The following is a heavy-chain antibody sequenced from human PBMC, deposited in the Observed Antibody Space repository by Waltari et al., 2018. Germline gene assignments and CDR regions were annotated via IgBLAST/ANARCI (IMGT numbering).Heavy chain of an antibody. V-gene: IGHV3-23*03. CDR1: GFTFSSYA. Sequence: VQLLESGGGLVQPGGSLRLSCAASGFTFSSYAMSWVRQAPGKGLEWVSVIYSGGSTYYADSVKGRFTISRDNSKNTLYLQMNSLRAEDTAVYYCAKPSYSSGWAFDYWGQGTLVTVSS. CDR2: IYSGGST. D-gene: IGHD6-19*01. CDR3: AKPSYSSGWAFDY. J-gene: IGHJ4*02.